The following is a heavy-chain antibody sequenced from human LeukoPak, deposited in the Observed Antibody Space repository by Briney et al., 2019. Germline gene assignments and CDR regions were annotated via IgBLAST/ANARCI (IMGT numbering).Heavy chain of an antibody. CDR2: IYYSGST. D-gene: IGHD7-27*01. CDR3: ARVLGIHFDY. J-gene: IGHJ4*02. V-gene: IGHV4-61*05. Sequence: SETLSLTCTVSGGSISSSSYYWGWIRQPPGKGLEWIGYIYYSGSTNYNPSLKSRVTISVDTSKNQFSLKLSSVTAADTAVYYCARVLGIHFDYWGQGTLVTVSS. CDR1: GGSISSSSYY.